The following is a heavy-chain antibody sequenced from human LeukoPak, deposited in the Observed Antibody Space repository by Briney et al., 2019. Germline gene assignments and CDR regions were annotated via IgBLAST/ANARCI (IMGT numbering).Heavy chain of an antibody. D-gene: IGHD3-22*01. CDR3: ARDRYFYDSGGYYYPPEY. CDR2: ISAYNGNT. V-gene: IGHV1-18*01. Sequence: ASVKVSCKASGYTFTSYGISWVRQAPGQGLEWMGWISAYNGNTNYAQKLQGRVTMTTDTSTSTAYMELRSLRSDDTAVYYCARDRYFYDSGGYYYPPEYWGQGTLVTVSS. J-gene: IGHJ4*02. CDR1: GYTFTSYG.